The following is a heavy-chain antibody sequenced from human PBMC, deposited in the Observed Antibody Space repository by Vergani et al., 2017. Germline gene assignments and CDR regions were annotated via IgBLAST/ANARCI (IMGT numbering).Heavy chain of an antibody. J-gene: IGHJ6*02. V-gene: IGHV3-30*02. D-gene: IGHD6-19*01. CDR1: GFTFSSYG. CDR2: IRYDGSNK. Sequence: QVQLVESGGGVVQPGGSLRLSCAASGFTFSSYGMHWVRQAPGKGLEWVAFIRYDGSNKYYADSVKGRFTISRDNSKNTLYLQMNSLRAEDTAVYYCAKELGGSGWYFSVHYYYGMDVWGQGTTVTVSS. CDR3: AKELGGSGWYFSVHYYYGMDV.